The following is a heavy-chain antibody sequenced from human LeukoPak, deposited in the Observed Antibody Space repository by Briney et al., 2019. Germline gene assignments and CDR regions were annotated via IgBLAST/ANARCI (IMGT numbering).Heavy chain of an antibody. CDR2: INYRGST. CDR3: ARRPTRIVGADF. Sequence: SETLSLTWSVSGGSISSSSDYWGWIRQPPGTGLEWIGSINYRGSTYYNLSLRSRVTISADTSKNQFSLKLSSVTATDTAVYYCARRPTRIVGADFWGQGTLVTVSS. J-gene: IGHJ4*02. V-gene: IGHV4-39*01. CDR1: GGSISSSSDY. D-gene: IGHD1-26*01.